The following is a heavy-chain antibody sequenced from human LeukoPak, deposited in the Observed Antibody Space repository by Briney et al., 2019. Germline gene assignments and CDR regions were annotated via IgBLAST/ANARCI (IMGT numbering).Heavy chain of an antibody. J-gene: IGHJ5*02. CDR2: ISYDGSNK. CDR1: GFTFSSYA. Sequence: GGSLRLSCAASGFTFSSYAMHWVRQAPGKGLEWVAVISYDGSNKYYADSVKGRFTISRDNSKNTLYLQMNSLRAEDTAVYYCARGIAAAAELWFDPWGQGTLVTVSS. D-gene: IGHD6-13*01. V-gene: IGHV3-30*04. CDR3: ARGIAAAAELWFDP.